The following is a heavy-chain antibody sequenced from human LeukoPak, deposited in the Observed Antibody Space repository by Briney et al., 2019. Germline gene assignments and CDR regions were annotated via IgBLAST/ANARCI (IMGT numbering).Heavy chain of an antibody. V-gene: IGHV3-20*04. CDR2: INWNGGST. J-gene: IGHJ2*01. D-gene: IGHD3-22*01. Sequence: GGSLRLSCAASGFTFSSYEMNWVRQAPGKGLEWVSGINWNGGSTEYADSVKGRFTISRDNAKNSLYLQMNSLRAEDTAVYYCARGSNPMIVVVTTKLGCWYFDLWGRGTLVTVSS. CDR3: ARGSNPMIVVVTTKLGCWYFDL. CDR1: GFTFSSYE.